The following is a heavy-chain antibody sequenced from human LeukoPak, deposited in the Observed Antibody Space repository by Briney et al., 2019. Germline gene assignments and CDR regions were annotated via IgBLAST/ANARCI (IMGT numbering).Heavy chain of an antibody. V-gene: IGHV3-9*01. Sequence: GRSLRLSCAASGFTFDDYAMHWVRQAPGKGLEWVSGISWNSGSIGYADSVKGRFTVSRDNAKNSLYLQMNSLRAEDTAVYYCARSYTGSPRNWFDPWGQGTLVTVSS. CDR1: GFTFDDYA. J-gene: IGHJ5*02. CDR2: ISWNSGSI. CDR3: ARSYTGSPRNWFDP. D-gene: IGHD1-26*01.